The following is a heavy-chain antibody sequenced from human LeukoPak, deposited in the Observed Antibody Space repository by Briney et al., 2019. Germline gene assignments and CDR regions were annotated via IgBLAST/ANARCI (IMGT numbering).Heavy chain of an antibody. J-gene: IGHJ4*02. CDR1: GYTFTSYY. CDR2: INPSGGTT. V-gene: IGHV1-46*01. Sequence: ASVKVSCKASGYTFTSYYMHWVRQAPGQGLEWMGIINPSGGTTTYAQKFQGRVTMTRDTSTSTLYMELSSLRSEDTAVYYCARFSGSGYYFVYWGQGTLVTVSS. D-gene: IGHD3-10*01. CDR3: ARFSGSGYYFVY.